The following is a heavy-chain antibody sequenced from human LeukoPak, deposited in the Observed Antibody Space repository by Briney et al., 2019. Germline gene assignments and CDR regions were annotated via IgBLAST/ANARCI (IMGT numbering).Heavy chain of an antibody. CDR2: MNPNSGNT. CDR3: ARDNSVGDVAWWFDP. J-gene: IGHJ5*02. V-gene: IGHV1-8*02. CDR1: GYTFTSYG. Sequence: GASVKVSCKASGYTFTSYGINWVRQATGQGLEWMGWMNPNSGNTGYAQKFQGRVTMTRDMSTTTDYMELSSLRSDDTAVYYCARDNSVGDVAWWFDPWGQGTLVTVSS. D-gene: IGHD1-26*01.